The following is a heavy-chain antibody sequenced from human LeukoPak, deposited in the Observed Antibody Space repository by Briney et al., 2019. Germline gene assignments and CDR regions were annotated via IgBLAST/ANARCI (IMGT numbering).Heavy chain of an antibody. CDR3: ARLTGTTAYMDV. J-gene: IGHJ6*03. CDR1: GSSISSSSYY. V-gene: IGHV4-39*01. CDR2: IYYSGST. D-gene: IGHD4-11*01. Sequence: SETLSLTCTVSGSSISSSSYYWGWIRQPPGKGLEWIGSIYYSGSTYYNPSLKSRVTISVDTSKNQFSLKLSSVTAADTAVYYCARLTGTTAYMDVWGKGTTVTVSS.